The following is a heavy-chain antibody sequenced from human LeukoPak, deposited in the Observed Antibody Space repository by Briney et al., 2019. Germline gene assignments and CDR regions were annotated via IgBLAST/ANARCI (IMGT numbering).Heavy chain of an antibody. D-gene: IGHD5-12*01. J-gene: IGHJ4*02. V-gene: IGHV3-30-3*01. Sequence: GGSLRLSCAASGFTFSYYTMHWVRQAPGKGLEWVAVISYDGSNKYYADSVKGRFTISRDNSKNSLYLQMNSLRTEDTALYYCAKDKGSGYDYFDYWGQGTLVTVSS. CDR1: GFTFSYYT. CDR2: ISYDGSNK. CDR3: AKDKGSGYDYFDY.